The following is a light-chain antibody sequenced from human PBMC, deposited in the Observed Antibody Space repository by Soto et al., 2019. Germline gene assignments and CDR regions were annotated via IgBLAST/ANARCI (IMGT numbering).Light chain of an antibody. V-gene: IGLV2-8*01. CDR2: EVT. CDR3: SSHAGINNVV. J-gene: IGLJ7*01. CDR1: SSDVGAYKY. Sequence: QSALTQPASVSGSPGQSITISCTGTSSDVGAYKYVSWYQQHPGKAPKLIIYEVTKRPSGVPDRFSGSKSGNTASLTVSGLQAEDEADYYCSSHAGINNVVFGGGTQLTVL.